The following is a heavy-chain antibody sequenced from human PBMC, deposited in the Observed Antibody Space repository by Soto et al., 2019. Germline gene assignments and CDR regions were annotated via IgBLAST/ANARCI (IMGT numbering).Heavy chain of an antibody. J-gene: IGHJ4*02. Sequence: PSETLPLTCTVSGGSISSSSYYWGWIRQPPGKGLEWIGYIYYSGSTYYNPSLKSRVTISVDTSKNQFSLKLSSVTAADTAVYYCARSPEATVTAFDFWGLGTLVTVSS. CDR2: IYYSGST. CDR1: GGSISSSSYY. D-gene: IGHD4-17*01. V-gene: IGHV4-31*03. CDR3: ARSPEATVTAFDF.